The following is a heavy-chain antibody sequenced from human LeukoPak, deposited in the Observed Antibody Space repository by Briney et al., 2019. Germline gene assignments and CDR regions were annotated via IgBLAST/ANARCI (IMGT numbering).Heavy chain of an antibody. Sequence: SQTLSLTCTVSGGSISSGGYYWSWIRQHPGKGLEWIGYIYYSGSTYYNPSLKSRVTISVDTSKNQFSLKLSSVTAADTAVYYCARGISTYYYDSSGYDSCPYFDYWGQGTLVTVSS. J-gene: IGHJ4*02. CDR2: IYYSGST. V-gene: IGHV4-31*03. CDR1: GGSISSGGYY. CDR3: ARGISTYYYDSSGYDSCPYFDY. D-gene: IGHD3-22*01.